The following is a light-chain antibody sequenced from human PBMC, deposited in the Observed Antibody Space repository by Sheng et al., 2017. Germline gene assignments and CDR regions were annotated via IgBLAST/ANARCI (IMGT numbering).Light chain of an antibody. CDR2: DTS. CDR3: LLSYHGPVV. J-gene: IGLJ2*01. CDR1: WTCHQYSL. Sequence: QAVVTQEPSLTVSPGGTVTLTCGLQHWTCHQYSLSLLVPAEAWPSPQALIYDTSNKYSWTPARFSGSLLGAKAALTFRVRSLKDEAEYYCLLSYHGPVVFGGGTKLTVL. V-gene: IGLV7-46*03.